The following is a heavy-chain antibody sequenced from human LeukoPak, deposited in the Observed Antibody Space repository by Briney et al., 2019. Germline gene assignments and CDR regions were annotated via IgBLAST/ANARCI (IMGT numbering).Heavy chain of an antibody. CDR2: IYYSGST. J-gene: IGHJ6*03. CDR1: GGSISSYY. Sequence: SETLSLTCTVSGGSISSYYWSWIRQPPGKGLEWIGYIYYSGSTNYNPSLKSRVTISVDTSKNQFSLKLSSVTAADTAVYYCARPPLRFFYYMDVWGKGTTVTVSS. V-gene: IGHV4-59*12. D-gene: IGHD3-3*01. CDR3: ARPPLRFFYYMDV.